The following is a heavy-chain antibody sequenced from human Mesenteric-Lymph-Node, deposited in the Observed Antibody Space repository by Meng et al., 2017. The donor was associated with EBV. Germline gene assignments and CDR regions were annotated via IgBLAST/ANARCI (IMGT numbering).Heavy chain of an antibody. CDR3: AGDYYDSSGYQH. V-gene: IGHV3-53*01. D-gene: IGHD3-22*01. J-gene: IGHJ4*02. CDR1: GFTVSSNY. CDR2: IHSGGST. Sequence: EVQLVESGGGLIQPGGSLGLSCAASGFTVSSNYMSWVRQPPGKGLECVSVIHSGGSTHYADSVKGRFTISRDNSKNTLHLQMNSLRAEDTAVYYCAGDYYDSSGYQHWGQGTLVTVSS.